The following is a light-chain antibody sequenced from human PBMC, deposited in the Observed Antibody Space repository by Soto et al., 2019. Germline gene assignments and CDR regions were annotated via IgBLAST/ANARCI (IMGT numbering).Light chain of an antibody. Sequence: QSVLTQPRSVSGSPGQSVTISCTGTSSDVGGYNYVSWYQQHPGNAPKLMIYDVSTRPSGVPDRFSGSKSGNTASLTISGLQAEDEADYHCCSYAGIYTLIFGGGTQLTVL. J-gene: IGLJ2*01. V-gene: IGLV2-11*01. CDR2: DVS. CDR3: CSYAGIYTLI. CDR1: SSDVGGYNY.